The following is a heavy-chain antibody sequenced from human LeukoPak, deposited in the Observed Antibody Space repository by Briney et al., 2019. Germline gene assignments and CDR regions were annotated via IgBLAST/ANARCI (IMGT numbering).Heavy chain of an antibody. D-gene: IGHD5-18*01. CDR3: TRGIQIGCYTDY. CDR2: IYHSGST. V-gene: IGHV4-38-2*01. Sequence: PSETLSLTCAVSGYSTSSGYYWGWLRQPPGKGLEWIGSIYHSGSTYYKSSLKSRVTISVDTSKNQFSLRVTSVTAADTAMYYCTRGIQIGCYTDYWGKGTLVTVSS. CDR1: GYSTSSGYY. J-gene: IGHJ4*02.